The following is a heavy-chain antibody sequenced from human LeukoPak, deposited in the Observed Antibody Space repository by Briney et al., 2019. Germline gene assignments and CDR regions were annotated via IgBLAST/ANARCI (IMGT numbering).Heavy chain of an antibody. Sequence: GRSLRLSCAASGFTFSSYSMNWVRQAPGKGPEWVSSISSSSSYIYYADSVKGRFTISRDNAKNSLYLQMNSLRAEDTAVYYCARGRGGHYFDYWGQGTLVTVSS. CDR3: ARGRGGHYFDY. CDR2: ISSSSSYI. J-gene: IGHJ4*02. D-gene: IGHD3-16*01. CDR1: GFTFSSYS. V-gene: IGHV3-21*01.